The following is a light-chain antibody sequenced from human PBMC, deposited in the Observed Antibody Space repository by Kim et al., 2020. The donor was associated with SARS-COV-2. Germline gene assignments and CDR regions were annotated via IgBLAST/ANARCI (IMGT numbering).Light chain of an antibody. CDR3: QKYDSSPWT. Sequence: RASINCKSSQSVFYTGKNKSYIAWYQQKAGQTPKLLIHWASARESGVPERFSGSGSGTDLSLTISSLQAEDVAFYSCQKYDSSPWTFGQGTKLEI. CDR1: QSVFYTGKNKSY. V-gene: IGKV4-1*01. CDR2: WAS. J-gene: IGKJ1*01.